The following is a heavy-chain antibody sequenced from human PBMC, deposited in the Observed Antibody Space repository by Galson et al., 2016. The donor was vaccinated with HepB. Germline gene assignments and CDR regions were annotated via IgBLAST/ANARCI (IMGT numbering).Heavy chain of an antibody. J-gene: IGHJ5*02. CDR2: ITTWDIT. CDR1: GFTATDYN. V-gene: IGHV3-69-1*01. D-gene: IGHD2-21*02. Sequence: SLRLSCAASGFTATDYNMNWLRQVPGRGLEWISTITTWDITHYADSVKGRFTMSSDRDRNSVVLQMTGLRVDDTAVYYCAGCVTFSQCSWFRPWGQGTLVSVSS. CDR3: AGCVTFSQCSWFRP.